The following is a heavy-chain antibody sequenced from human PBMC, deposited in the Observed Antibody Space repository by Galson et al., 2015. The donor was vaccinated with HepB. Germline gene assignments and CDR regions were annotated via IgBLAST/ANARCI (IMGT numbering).Heavy chain of an antibody. V-gene: IGHV1-2*02. Sequence: SVKVSCKASGYTFTGYYMHWVRQAPGQGLEWMGWINPNSGGTNYAQKFQGRVTMTRDTSISTAYMELSRLRSDDTAVYYCARVGYCTNSVCYTFDYWGQGTLVTVSS. CDR2: INPNSGGT. J-gene: IGHJ4*02. CDR3: ARVGYCTNSVCYTFDY. CDR1: GYTFTGYY. D-gene: IGHD2-8*01.